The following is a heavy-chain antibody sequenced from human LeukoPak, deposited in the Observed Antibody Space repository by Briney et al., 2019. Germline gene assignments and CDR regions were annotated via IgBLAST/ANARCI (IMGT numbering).Heavy chain of an antibody. CDR3: ARGRLGATY. J-gene: IGHJ4*02. CDR1: GGSINTYY. V-gene: IGHV4-59*01. CDR2: IYYTGST. Sequence: SETLSLTCTVSGGSINTYYWTWVRQPPGKGLEWIGYIYYTGSTTYNPSLESRVTISVDTSKNQFFLNLTSVTAADTAVYYCARGRLGATYWGQGTLVTVSS. D-gene: IGHD1-26*01.